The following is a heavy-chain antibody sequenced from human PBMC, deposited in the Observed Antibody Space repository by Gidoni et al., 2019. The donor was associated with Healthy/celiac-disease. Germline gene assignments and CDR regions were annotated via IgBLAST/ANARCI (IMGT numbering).Heavy chain of an antibody. CDR1: GGSFSGYY. CDR3: ARASRSSSWIHY. D-gene: IGHD6-13*01. Sequence: QVQLQQWGAGLLKPSETLSLTCAVYGGSFSGYYWSWIRQPPGQGLEWIGEINHSGSTNYNPSLKSRVTISVDTSKNQFSLKLSSVTAADTAVYYCARASRSSSWIHYWGQGTLVTVSS. J-gene: IGHJ4*02. CDR2: INHSGST. V-gene: IGHV4-34*01.